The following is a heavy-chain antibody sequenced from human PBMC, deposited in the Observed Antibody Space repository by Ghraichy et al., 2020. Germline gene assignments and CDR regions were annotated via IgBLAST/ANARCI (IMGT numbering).Heavy chain of an antibody. V-gene: IGHV4-39*01. J-gene: IGHJ4*02. CDR1: GGSISSSSYY. D-gene: IGHD4-11*01. CDR3: ARLLYSNYGIYFDY. CDR2: IYYSGST. Sequence: SETLSLTCTVSGGSISSSSYYWGWIRQPPGKGLEWIGSIYYSGSTYYNPSLKSRVTISVDTSKNQFSLKLSSVTAADTAVYYCARLLYSNYGIYFDYWGQGTLVTVSS.